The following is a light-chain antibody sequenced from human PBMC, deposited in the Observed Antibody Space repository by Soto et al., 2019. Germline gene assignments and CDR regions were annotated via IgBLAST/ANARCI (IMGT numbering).Light chain of an antibody. CDR1: QSVSSS. V-gene: IGKV3-11*01. CDR3: QPRRNWPLT. CDR2: DAS. J-gene: IGKJ4*01. Sequence: MTQSPATLPFSPGEIATLSCRASQSVSSSLAWYQQKPGQAPRLLIYDASNRATGIPARFSGSGSEADFTLTISSLEPEDFAVYYCQPRRNWPLTFGGATTADI.